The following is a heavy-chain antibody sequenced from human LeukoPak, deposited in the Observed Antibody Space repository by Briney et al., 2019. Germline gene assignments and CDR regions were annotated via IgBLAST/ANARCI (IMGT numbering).Heavy chain of an antibody. J-gene: IGHJ4*02. CDR2: INPNSGGT. V-gene: IGHV1-2*06. D-gene: IGHD2-2*01. CDR1: GYTFTGYY. CDR3: AKGYCTTTNCYVDY. Sequence: ASVKVSCKASGYTFTGYYMHWVRQAPGQGLEWMGRINPNSGGTNYAQEFQGRVTMTRDTSISTAYMELSRLRSDDTAVYYCAKGYCTTTNCYVDYWGQGTLVTVSS.